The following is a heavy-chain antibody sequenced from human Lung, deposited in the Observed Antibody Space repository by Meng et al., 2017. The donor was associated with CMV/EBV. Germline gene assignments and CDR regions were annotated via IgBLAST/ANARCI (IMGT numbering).Heavy chain of an antibody. D-gene: IGHD3-10*01. J-gene: IGHJ3*02. Sequence: GGSXRLSCAASGFTFSDAWMTWVRQPPGKGLEWLGRIKSDTDGGTTDYAAPLKGRFTISRDDSKNTLFLQMNSLKTEDTAMYYCTTDTSGGYSYDIWGQGXLVTVSS. CDR2: IKSDTDGGTT. CDR1: GFTFSDAW. V-gene: IGHV3-15*01. CDR3: TTDTSGGYSYDI.